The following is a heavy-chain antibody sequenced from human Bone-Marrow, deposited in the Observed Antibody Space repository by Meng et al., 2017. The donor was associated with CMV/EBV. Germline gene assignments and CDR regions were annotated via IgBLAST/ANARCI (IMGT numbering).Heavy chain of an antibody. D-gene: IGHD1-7*01. CDR1: GYTLTGYY. CDR2: IIPIFGTA. V-gene: IGHV1-69*05. J-gene: IGHJ4*02. Sequence: SVKVSCKASGYTLTGYYMHWVRQAPGQGLEWMGGIIPIFGTANYAQKFQGRVTITTDESTSTAYMELSSLRSEDTAVYYCAREGGAGTTIYFDYWGQGTLVTVSS. CDR3: AREGGAGTTIYFDY.